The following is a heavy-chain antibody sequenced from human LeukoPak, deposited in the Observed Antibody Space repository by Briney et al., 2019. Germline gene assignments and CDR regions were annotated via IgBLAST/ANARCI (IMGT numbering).Heavy chain of an antibody. V-gene: IGHV3-21*01. CDR2: ISSSSSYI. CDR1: GFTFSSYW. J-gene: IGHJ4*02. D-gene: IGHD3-22*01. Sequence: GGSLRLSCAASGFTFSSYWMSWVRQAPGKGLEWVSSISSSSSYIYYADSVKGRFTISRDNAKNSLHLQMNSLRVEDTAVYYCAKNYYDSSGLFDYWGQGTLVIVSS. CDR3: AKNYYDSSGLFDY.